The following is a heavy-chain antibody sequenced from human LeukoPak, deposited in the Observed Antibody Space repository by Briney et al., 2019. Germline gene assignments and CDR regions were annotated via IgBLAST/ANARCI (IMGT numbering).Heavy chain of an antibody. CDR1: GYSFTSYW. D-gene: IGHD2-15*01. CDR3: ARQHFRCSGGSCYGDAFDI. Sequence: GESLKISCKGSGYSFTSYWIGWVRQMPGKGLEWMGIIYPGDSDTRYSPSFQGQVTISADKSISTAYLQWSSLKASDTAMYYCARQHFRCSGGSCYGDAFDIWGQGTMVTVSS. CDR2: IYPGDSDT. V-gene: IGHV5-51*01. J-gene: IGHJ3*02.